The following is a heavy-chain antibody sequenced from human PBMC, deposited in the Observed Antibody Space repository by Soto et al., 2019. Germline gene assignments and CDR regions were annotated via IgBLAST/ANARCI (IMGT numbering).Heavy chain of an antibody. D-gene: IGHD2-2*01. J-gene: IGHJ4*02. V-gene: IGHV1-69*01. CDR2: IIPVSGAA. CDR3: ATALGCRSTSCTLDY. CDR1: GGTFGSYA. Sequence: QVQLVQSGAEVKKPGSSVKVSCKASGGTFGSYAFSWVRQAPGQGLEWMGGIIPVSGAAHYAQKFQGRVTITADESTRKAYMELSSRSSQDTAVYYCATALGCRSTSCTLDYWGQGTRVIVSS.